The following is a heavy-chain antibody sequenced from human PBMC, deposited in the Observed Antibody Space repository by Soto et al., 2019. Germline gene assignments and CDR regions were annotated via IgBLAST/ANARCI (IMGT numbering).Heavy chain of an antibody. CDR2: INHRGST. J-gene: IGHJ5*02. V-gene: IGHV4-34*01. D-gene: IGHD2-2*01. CDR3: ARDGFCTSTTCRVGNWFDP. Sequence: QVQLQQWGAGLLKPSETLSLTCVVYGGSFSGYYWSWIRQSPGKGLEWIGGINHRGSTNYNPSLESRVTISVDTSKNQFSLKRPSVTAADTAMYYCARDGFCTSTTCRVGNWFDPWGQGTLVTVSS. CDR1: GGSFSGYY.